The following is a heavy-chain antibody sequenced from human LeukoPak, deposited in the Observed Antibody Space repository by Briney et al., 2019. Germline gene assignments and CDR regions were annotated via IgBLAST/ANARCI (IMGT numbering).Heavy chain of an antibody. CDR1: GGSISSYY. Sequence: SETLSLTCTVSGGSISSYYWSWIRQPAGKGLEWIGRIYIRGNTNYNPSLKSRVTMSGDMSKNQFSLKLSSVTAADTAVYYCAGSILLRYFDWLLYAPGYYYMDVWGKGTTVTVSS. D-gene: IGHD3-9*01. CDR3: AGSILLRYFDWLLYAPGYYYMDV. J-gene: IGHJ6*03. V-gene: IGHV4-4*07. CDR2: IYIRGNT.